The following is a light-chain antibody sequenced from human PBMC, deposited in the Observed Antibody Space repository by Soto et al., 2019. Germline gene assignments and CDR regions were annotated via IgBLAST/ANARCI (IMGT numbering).Light chain of an antibody. V-gene: IGKV1-17*03. Sequence: DIQMTQSPSAMSASVVDRVTISCRASQDIGNHLAWFQQKPGKVPQRLIYAASSLQTGVPSRFSGSGSGTDFTLTINSLQPEDFATYYCLQHDSFPPTFGQGTRLEIK. CDR3: LQHDSFPPT. J-gene: IGKJ5*01. CDR2: AAS. CDR1: QDIGNH.